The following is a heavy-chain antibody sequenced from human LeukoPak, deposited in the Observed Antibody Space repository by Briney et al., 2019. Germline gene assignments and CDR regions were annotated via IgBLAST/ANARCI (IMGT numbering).Heavy chain of an antibody. CDR2: ISSSSSYI. V-gene: IGHV3-21*01. CDR1: GFSDAW. CDR3: ARDYGDYGARDYYYYYYMDV. J-gene: IGHJ6*03. D-gene: IGHD4-17*01. Sequence: GGSLRLSCAASGFSDAWMNWVRQAPGKGLEWVSSISSSSSYIYYADSVKGRFTISRDNAKNSLYLQMNSLRAEDTAVYYCARDYGDYGARDYYYYYYMDVWGKGTTVTISS.